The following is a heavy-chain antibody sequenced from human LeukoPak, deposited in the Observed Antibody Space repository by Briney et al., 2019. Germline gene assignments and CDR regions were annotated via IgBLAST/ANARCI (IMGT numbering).Heavy chain of an antibody. CDR3: SRGPGVPGRFFVGDQ. CDR1: GFTFSSHW. D-gene: IGHD3-10*01. Sequence: PGGSLRLSCAASGFTFSSHWMHWVRHAPGKGLVWVSRSNSDGSTTSYGDSVKGRFTISRDNAKNTLYLQMNSLRDEDTAVYYCSRGPGVPGRFFVGDQWGQGTLVTVSS. V-gene: IGHV3-74*01. J-gene: IGHJ4*02. CDR2: SNSDGSTT.